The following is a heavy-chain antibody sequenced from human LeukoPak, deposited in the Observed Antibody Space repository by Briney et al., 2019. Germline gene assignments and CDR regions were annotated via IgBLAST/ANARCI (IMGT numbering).Heavy chain of an antibody. CDR2: IKSKTDGGTT. D-gene: IGHD2-15*01. CDR3: TTAPCSTGSCYPDDAFDI. CDR1: GFTFNNTW. Sequence: GGSLRLSCAASGFTFNNTWMTWVRQAPGKGLEWVGRIKSKTDGGTTDYAAPVKGRFTISRDDSKNTLYLQMNSLKTEDTAVYYCTTAPCSTGSCYPDDAFDIWGQGTIVTVSS. V-gene: IGHV3-15*01. J-gene: IGHJ3*02.